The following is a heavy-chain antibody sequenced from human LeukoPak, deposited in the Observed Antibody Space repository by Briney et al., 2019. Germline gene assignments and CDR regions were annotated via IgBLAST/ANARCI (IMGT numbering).Heavy chain of an antibody. J-gene: IGHJ4*02. D-gene: IGHD5-12*01. CDR2: INPNSGGT. V-gene: IGHV1-2*02. Sequence: ASVKVSCKASGYTFTGYYMHWVRQAPGQGLEWMGWINPNSGGTNYAQKFQGRVTMTSDTSISTAYMELSRLRSDDTAVYYCARYSGYDRSSDYWGQGTLVTVSS. CDR1: GYTFTGYY. CDR3: ARYSGYDRSSDY.